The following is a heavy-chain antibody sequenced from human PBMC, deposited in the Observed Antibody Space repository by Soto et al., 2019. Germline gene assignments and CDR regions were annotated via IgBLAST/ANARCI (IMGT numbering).Heavy chain of an antibody. Sequence: SETLSLTCSVSGASITSGGSYWTWIRQHPGKGLEWIGNILYSEKNYYNPSLKSRVTISLDTSKNQFSLKVHSVPAAATAVYYCVRARGTTLRMDVWGKGTTVTASS. D-gene: IGHD3-10*01. V-gene: IGHV4-31*03. J-gene: IGHJ6*04. CDR3: VRARGTTLRMDV. CDR1: GASITSGGSY. CDR2: ILYSEKN.